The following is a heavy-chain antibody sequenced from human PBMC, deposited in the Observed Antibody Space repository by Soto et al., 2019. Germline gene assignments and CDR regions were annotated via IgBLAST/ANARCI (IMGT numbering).Heavy chain of an antibody. CDR1: GFTFSNYA. D-gene: IGHD5-18*01. V-gene: IGHV3-23*01. CDR3: ARGDTAMAHFDY. Sequence: AGGSLRLSCAASGFTFSNYAMNWVRQAPGKGLEWVSTISGSGGSPYYADSVKGRFTISRDNSKNTLYLQMNSLRSDDTAVYYCARGDTAMAHFDYWGQGTLVTVSS. CDR2: ISGSGGSP. J-gene: IGHJ4*02.